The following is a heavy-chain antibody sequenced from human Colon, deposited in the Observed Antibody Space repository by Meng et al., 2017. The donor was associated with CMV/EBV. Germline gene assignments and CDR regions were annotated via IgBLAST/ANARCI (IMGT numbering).Heavy chain of an antibody. CDR1: GFTFSSYS. V-gene: IGHV3-48*04. CDR3: ARANFDYYYFDS. J-gene: IGHJ4*02. Sequence: GGSLRLSCAASGFTFSSYSMNWVRLAPGKGLEWLSYISVAGGTIHYADSVKGRFTISRDNANNSLYLQMNSLRAEDTAFYYCARANFDYYYFDSWGQGTLVTVSS. CDR2: ISVAGGTI. D-gene: IGHD1-26*01.